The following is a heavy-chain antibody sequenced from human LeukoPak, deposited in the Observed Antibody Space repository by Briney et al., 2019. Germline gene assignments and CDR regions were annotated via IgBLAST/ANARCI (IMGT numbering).Heavy chain of an antibody. CDR2: IYYSGST. Sequence: SETLSLTCTVSGGSISSGGYYWSWIRQHPGKGLEWIGYIYYSGSTYYNPSLKSRVTISVDTSKNQFSLKLSSVTAADTAVYYCARDGSYYDSSGYYYDAFDIWGQGTMVTVSS. V-gene: IGHV4-31*03. D-gene: IGHD3-22*01. CDR1: GGSISSGGYY. CDR3: ARDGSYYDSSGYYYDAFDI. J-gene: IGHJ3*02.